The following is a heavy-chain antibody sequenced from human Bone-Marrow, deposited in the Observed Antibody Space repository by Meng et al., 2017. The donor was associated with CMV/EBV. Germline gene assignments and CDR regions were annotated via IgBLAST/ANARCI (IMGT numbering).Heavy chain of an antibody. Sequence: GSLRLSCTVSGGSISSYYWSWIRQPPGKGLEWIGYIYYSGSTNYNPSLKSRVTISVDKSKNQFSLKVNSVTAADTAVYYCASSRGFLDYWGQGTLVTVSS. D-gene: IGHD3-10*01. CDR2: IYYSGST. CDR3: ASSRGFLDY. V-gene: IGHV4-59*12. CDR1: GGSISSYY. J-gene: IGHJ4*02.